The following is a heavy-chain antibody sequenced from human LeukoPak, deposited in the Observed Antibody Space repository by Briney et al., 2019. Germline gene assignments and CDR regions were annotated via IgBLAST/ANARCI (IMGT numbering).Heavy chain of an antibody. Sequence: GGSLRLSCAASGFTVSSNYMSWVRQAPGKGLEWVLVIYSGGSTYYADSVKGRFTISRDNSKNTLYLQMNSLRAEDTAVYYCARVEAGLVVVPAAMGTDVWFDPWGQGTLVTVSS. CDR3: ARVEAGLVVVPAAMGTDVWFDP. D-gene: IGHD2-2*01. CDR2: IYSGGST. J-gene: IGHJ5*02. CDR1: GFTVSSNY. V-gene: IGHV3-66*02.